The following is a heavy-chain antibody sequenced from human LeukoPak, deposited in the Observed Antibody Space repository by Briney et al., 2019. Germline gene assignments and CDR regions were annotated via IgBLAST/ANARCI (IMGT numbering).Heavy chain of an antibody. D-gene: IGHD6-13*01. Sequence: SETLSLTCTVSGGSISSYYWSWIRQPPGKGLEWIGYIYYSGSTNYNPSLKSRVTISVDTSKNQFSLKLSSVTAADTAVYYCARRGGSSSYAPTIFDYWGQGTPVTVSS. CDR1: GGSISSYY. J-gene: IGHJ4*02. CDR3: ARRGGSSSYAPTIFDY. CDR2: IYYSGST. V-gene: IGHV4-59*08.